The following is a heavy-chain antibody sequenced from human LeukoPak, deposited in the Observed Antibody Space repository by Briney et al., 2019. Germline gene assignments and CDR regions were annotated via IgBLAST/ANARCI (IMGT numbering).Heavy chain of an antibody. CDR3: AKDYNTAMVPDFDY. CDR2: IRYDGSNK. Sequence: PGGSLRLSCAASGFTFSSYAIHWVRQAPGKGLEWVAFIRYDGSNKYYADSVKGRFTISRDNSKNTLYLQMNSLRAEDTAVYYCAKDYNTAMVPDFDYWGQGTLVTVSS. V-gene: IGHV3-30*02. D-gene: IGHD5-18*01. J-gene: IGHJ4*02. CDR1: GFTFSSYA.